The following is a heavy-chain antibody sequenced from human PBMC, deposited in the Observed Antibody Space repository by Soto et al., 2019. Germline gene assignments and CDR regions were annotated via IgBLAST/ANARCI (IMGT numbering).Heavy chain of an antibody. CDR2: INSDGSST. Sequence: GGSLRLSCAASGFTFSSYWMHWVRQAPGKGLVWVSRINSDGSSTSYADSVKGRFTISRDNAKNTLYLQMNSLRAEDTAVYYCARENGYYYGSGGYYNWFDPWGQGTLVTVSS. V-gene: IGHV3-74*01. J-gene: IGHJ5*02. D-gene: IGHD3-10*01. CDR1: GFTFSSYW. CDR3: ARENGYYYGSGGYYNWFDP.